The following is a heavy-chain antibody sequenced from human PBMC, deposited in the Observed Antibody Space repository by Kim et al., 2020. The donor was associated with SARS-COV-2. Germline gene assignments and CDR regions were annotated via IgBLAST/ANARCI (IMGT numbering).Heavy chain of an antibody. V-gene: IGHV4-39*01. D-gene: IGHD3-16*02. Sequence: SETLSLTCTVSGCSISSSSYYWGWIRQPPGQGLEWIVSIYYSGSTYYNPSLKSRITISVDTSKNQFSLKLSSATAAATAEYYCARHLRPSPVSVYYYYG. CDR1: GCSISSSSYY. CDR3: ARHLRPSPVSVYYYYG. J-gene: IGHJ6*01. CDR2: IYYSGST.